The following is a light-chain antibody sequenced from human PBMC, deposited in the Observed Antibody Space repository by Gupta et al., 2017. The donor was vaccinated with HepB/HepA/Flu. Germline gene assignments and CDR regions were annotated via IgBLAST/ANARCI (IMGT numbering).Light chain of an antibody. V-gene: IGLV2-14*01. CDR1: SSDIGRYNY. CDR3: QSYNDMRNTVV. Sequence: HSALTPPSSVPGSPGQSITISCTGTSSDIGRYNYVSWYQPHPGKAPTLIMYDVISRPSGVPERVSGSTSGNTASLTITGVKAGDEADYYCQSYNDMRNTVVFGGGTKLTVL. CDR2: DVI. J-gene: IGLJ2*01.